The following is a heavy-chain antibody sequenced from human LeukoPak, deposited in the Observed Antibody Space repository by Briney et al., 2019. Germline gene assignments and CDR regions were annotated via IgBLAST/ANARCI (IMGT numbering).Heavy chain of an antibody. V-gene: IGHV3-21*01. CDR3: ARADSNIAARRIGFDY. J-gene: IGHJ4*02. CDR2: ISGSSSYI. D-gene: IGHD6-6*01. Sequence: GGSLRLSCAASGFTFGSYSMNWVRQAPGKGLEWVSSISGSSSYIYYADPVKGRFTISRDNAKNSLYLQMNSLRGGDTALYYCARADSNIAARRIGFDYWGQGTLVTVSS. CDR1: GFTFGSYS.